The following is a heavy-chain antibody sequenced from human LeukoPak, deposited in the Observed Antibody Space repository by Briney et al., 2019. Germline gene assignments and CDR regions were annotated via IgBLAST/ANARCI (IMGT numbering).Heavy chain of an antibody. Sequence: PGGSLRLSCAASGFTFSSYAMSWVRQAPGKGLEWVSAISGSGGSTYYADSVKGRFTISRDNSKNTLYLQMNSLRAEDTAVYYCAKGSSVGFRGYWYFDLWGRGTLVTVSS. D-gene: IGHD1-26*01. V-gene: IGHV3-23*01. CDR2: ISGSGGST. CDR1: GFTFSSYA. J-gene: IGHJ2*01. CDR3: AKGSSVGFRGYWYFDL.